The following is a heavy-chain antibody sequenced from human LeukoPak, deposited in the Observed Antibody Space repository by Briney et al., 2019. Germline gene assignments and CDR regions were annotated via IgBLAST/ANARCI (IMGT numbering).Heavy chain of an antibody. Sequence: GGSLRLSCAASGFTFSSYGMHWVRQAPGKGLGWVAVISYDGSNKYYADSVKGRFTISRDNSKNTLYLQMNSLRAEGTAVYYCAKLPGIAVAGTDYWGQGTLVTVSS. CDR3: AKLPGIAVAGTDY. CDR1: GFTFSSYG. V-gene: IGHV3-30*18. CDR2: ISYDGSNK. D-gene: IGHD6-19*01. J-gene: IGHJ4*02.